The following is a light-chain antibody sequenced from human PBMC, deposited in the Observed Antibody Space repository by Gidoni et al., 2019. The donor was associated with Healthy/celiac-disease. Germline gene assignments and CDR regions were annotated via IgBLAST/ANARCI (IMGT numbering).Light chain of an antibody. Sequence: DIVLTQPPGTLSLFPGESATLSCSASQSVSSSYLAWYQQKPGHAPRHLIYGASSRATGIPDRFSGSGSGTDFTLTISRLEHEDCAVYYCQQYGSSPPITFXQXTRLEIK. CDR3: QQYGSSPPIT. CDR2: GAS. V-gene: IGKV3-20*01. J-gene: IGKJ5*01. CDR1: QSVSSSY.